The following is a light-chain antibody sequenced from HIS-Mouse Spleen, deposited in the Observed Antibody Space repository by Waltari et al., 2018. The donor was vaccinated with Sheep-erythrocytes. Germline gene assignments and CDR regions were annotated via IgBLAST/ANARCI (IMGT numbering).Light chain of an antibody. CDR2: DVS. Sequence: QSALTQPRSVSGSPGQSVTIPCTGTSSHVGGYTYVPWYQQHPGKAPKLMIYDVSKRPSGVPDRFSGSKSGNTASLTISGLQAEDEADYYCCSYAGSYTFWVFGGGTKLTVL. CDR1: SSHVGGYTY. V-gene: IGLV2-11*01. J-gene: IGLJ3*02. CDR3: CSYAGSYTFWV.